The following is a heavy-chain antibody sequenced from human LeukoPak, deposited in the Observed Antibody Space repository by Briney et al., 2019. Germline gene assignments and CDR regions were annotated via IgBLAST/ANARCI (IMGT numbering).Heavy chain of an antibody. CDR2: ISAYNGNT. V-gene: IGHV1-18*01. CDR3: ARGSGDGYNNPPLYYYYYMDV. D-gene: IGHD5-24*01. Sequence: ASVKVSCKASGYTFTSYGISWVRQAPGQGLEWMGWISAYNGNTNYAQKLQGRVTMTTDTSTSIAYMELRSLRSDDTAVYYCARGSGDGYNNPPLYYYYYMDVWGKGTTVTVSS. J-gene: IGHJ6*03. CDR1: GYTFTSYG.